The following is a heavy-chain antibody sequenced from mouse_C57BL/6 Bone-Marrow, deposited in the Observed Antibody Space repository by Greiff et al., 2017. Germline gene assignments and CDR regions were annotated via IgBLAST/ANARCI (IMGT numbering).Heavy chain of an antibody. J-gene: IGHJ4*01. CDR1: GYTFTSYW. D-gene: IGHD1-1*01. CDR2: IYPGSGST. Sequence: QVQLQQPGAELVKPGASVTMSCKASGYTFTSYWITWVKQRPGQGLEWIGDIYPGSGSTNYNEKFKSKATLTVDTSSSTAYMQLSSLTSEDSAVSYYAREGDYYGSTYYAMDYWGQGTSVTVSS. CDR3: AREGDYYGSTYYAMDY. V-gene: IGHV1-55*01.